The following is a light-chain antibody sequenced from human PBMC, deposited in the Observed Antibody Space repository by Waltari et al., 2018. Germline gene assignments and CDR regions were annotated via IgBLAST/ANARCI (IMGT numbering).Light chain of an antibody. J-gene: IGLJ3*02. CDR1: SSDVGRYDI. CDR3: CSYAGNYVWV. CDR2: DVS. V-gene: IGLV2-23*02. Sequence: QSALTQPAAVSGSPGQSVTISCTGASSDVGRYDIVTWYQQHPGTAPQLVISDVSKRPSGVSDRFSGAKSGDTASLTISGLQFEDESDYYCCSYAGNYVWVFGGGTRLTVL.